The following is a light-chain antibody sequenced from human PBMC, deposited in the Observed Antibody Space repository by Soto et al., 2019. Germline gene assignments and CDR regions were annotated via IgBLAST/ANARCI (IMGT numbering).Light chain of an antibody. CDR2: GAS. CDR1: QSVSSY. J-gene: IGKJ4*01. V-gene: IGKV3-15*01. CDR3: QQYNNWPLT. Sequence: EIGLTQSPATLSLSTGERATLSCRASQSVSSYLAWYQQKPGQAPRLLIYGASTRATGIPVRFTGSGSGTEFTLTISRLQSEDFAVYYCQQYNNWPLTFGGGTKVDIK.